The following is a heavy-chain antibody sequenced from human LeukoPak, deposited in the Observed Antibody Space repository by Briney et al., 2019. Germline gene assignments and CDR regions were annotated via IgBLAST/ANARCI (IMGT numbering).Heavy chain of an antibody. J-gene: IGHJ4*02. CDR3: AKDEWDY. CDR2: ISSDGREN. CDR1: GFTFTNYA. D-gene: IGHD3-3*01. V-gene: IGHV3-30*18. Sequence: GGSLRLSCAASGFTFTNYAMHWVRQTPGKGLQWVGLISSDGRENIYADPVKGRFTVSRDNSKNTLYLQMNSLRPEDTAVYYCAKDEWDYWGQGTLVTVSS.